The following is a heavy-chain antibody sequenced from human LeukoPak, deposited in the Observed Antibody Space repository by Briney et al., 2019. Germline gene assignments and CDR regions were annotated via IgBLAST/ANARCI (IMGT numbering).Heavy chain of an antibody. D-gene: IGHD6-19*01. CDR3: ANGKGDSGGFSADY. Sequence: GGSVRLSYPPSGFTFRSSGTVCVRQAPGKGLEWVAVISYDGSNKYYADSVKGRFTISRDNSKNTLYLQMNSLRAEDTAVYFCANGKGDSGGFSADYWGQGTLVTVSS. CDR2: ISYDGSNK. CDR1: GFTFRSSG. V-gene: IGHV3-30*18. J-gene: IGHJ4*02.